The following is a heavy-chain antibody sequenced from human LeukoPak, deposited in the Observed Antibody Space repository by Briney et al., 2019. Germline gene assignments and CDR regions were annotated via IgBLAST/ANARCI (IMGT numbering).Heavy chain of an antibody. CDR1: GGSISSYY. J-gene: IGHJ3*02. D-gene: IGHD3-22*01. CDR2: IYYSGST. CDR3: ARERSYYYDSSGYSWDPDAFDI. V-gene: IGHV4-59*01. Sequence: SETLSLTCTVSGGSISSYYWSWIRQPPGKGLEWIGYIYYSGSTNYNPSLKSRVTISVDTSKNQFSLKLSSVTAADTAVYYCARERSYYYDSSGYSWDPDAFDIWGQGTMVTVSS.